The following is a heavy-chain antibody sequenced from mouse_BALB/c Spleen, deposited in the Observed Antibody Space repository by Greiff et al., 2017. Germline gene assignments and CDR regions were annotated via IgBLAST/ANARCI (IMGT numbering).Heavy chain of an antibody. D-gene: IGHD2-10*02. V-gene: IGHV7-3*02. J-gene: IGHJ4*01. CDR3: ARGAPYGY. Sequence: EVKVVESGGGLVQPGGSLRLSCATSGFTFTDYYMSWVRQPPGKALEWLGFIRNKANGYTTEYSASVKGRFTISRDNSQSILYLQMNTLRAEDSATYYCARGAPYGYWGQGTSVTVSS. CDR2: IRNKANGYTT. CDR1: GFTFTDYY.